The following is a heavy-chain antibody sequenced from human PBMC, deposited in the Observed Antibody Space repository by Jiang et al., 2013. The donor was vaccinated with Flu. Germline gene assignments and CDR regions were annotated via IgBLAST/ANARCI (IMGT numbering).Heavy chain of an antibody. CDR2: ISSSSSTI. V-gene: IGHV3-48*01. CDR1: GFTFSSYS. CDR3: ARDYGGGFDY. D-gene: IGHD4-23*01. J-gene: IGHJ4*02. Sequence: QLVESGGGLVQPGGSLRLSCAASGFTFSSYSMNWVRQAPGKGLEWVSYISSSSSTIYYADSVKGRFTISRDNAKNSLYLQMNSLRAEDTAVYYCARDYGGGFDYWGQGTLVTVSS.